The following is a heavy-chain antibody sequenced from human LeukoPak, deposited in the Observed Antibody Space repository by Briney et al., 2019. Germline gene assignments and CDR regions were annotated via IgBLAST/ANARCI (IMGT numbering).Heavy chain of an antibody. Sequence: GGSLRLSCAASGFTLSSYAMSWVRQAPGKGLEWVSAISDTGNTYHADSVKGRFTISRDSSKNTLFLQMNRLRPEDTAVYYCARSPNYKGYFDYWGQGTLVTVSS. CDR3: ARSPNYKGYFDY. D-gene: IGHD3-10*01. CDR2: ISDTGNT. V-gene: IGHV3-23*01. CDR1: GFTLSSYA. J-gene: IGHJ4*02.